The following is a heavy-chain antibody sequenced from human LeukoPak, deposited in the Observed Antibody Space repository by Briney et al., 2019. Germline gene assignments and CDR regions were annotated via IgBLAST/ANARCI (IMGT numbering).Heavy chain of an antibody. CDR1: GYTFTGYY. Sequence: ASVKVSCKASGYTFTGYYMHWVRRAPGQGLEWMGWIIPNSGATNYAQNFQGRVTMTRDTSISTAYVELNRLTSDDTAVYYCARQLGATSRDYWGQGTLVTVSS. V-gene: IGHV1-2*02. D-gene: IGHD1-26*01. J-gene: IGHJ4*02. CDR2: IIPNSGAT. CDR3: ARQLGATSRDY.